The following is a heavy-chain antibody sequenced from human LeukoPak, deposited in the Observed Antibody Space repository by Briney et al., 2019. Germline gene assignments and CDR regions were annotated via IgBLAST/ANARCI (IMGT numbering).Heavy chain of an antibody. Sequence: GGSLRLSCAASGFTFSSYEMNWVRQAPGKGLEWVSYISSSGSTIYYADSVKGRFTISRDNAKNSLYLQMNSLRAEDTAVYYCARRTGTTISWFDPWGQGTRVTVSS. V-gene: IGHV3-48*03. CDR3: ARRTGTTISWFDP. D-gene: IGHD1-7*01. CDR1: GFTFSSYE. J-gene: IGHJ5*02. CDR2: ISSSGSTI.